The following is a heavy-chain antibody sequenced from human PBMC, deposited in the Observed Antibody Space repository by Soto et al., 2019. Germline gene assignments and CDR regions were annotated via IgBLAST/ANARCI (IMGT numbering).Heavy chain of an antibody. CDR2: IYWDDDK. CDR1: GFSLSTSGVG. J-gene: IGHJ6*04. CDR3: AHSPLFLEWLSSFPGMDF. D-gene: IGHD3-3*01. Sequence: SGPTLVNPTQTLTLTCTFSGFSLSTSGVGVGWIRQPPGKALEWLALIYWDDDKRYSPSLKSRLTITKDTSKHQVVLTMTNMDPVDTATYYCAHSPLFLEWLSSFPGMDFWGKGTSVTGSS. V-gene: IGHV2-5*02.